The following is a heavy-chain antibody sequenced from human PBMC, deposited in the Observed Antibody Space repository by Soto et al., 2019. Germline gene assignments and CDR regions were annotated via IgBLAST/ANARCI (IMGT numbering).Heavy chain of an antibody. CDR3: AAGVDSSGYYYVGAPYHYYGMDV. CDR2: IVVGSGNT. J-gene: IGHJ6*02. Sequence: SVKVSCKASGFTFTSSAVQWVRQARGQRLEWIGWIVVGSGNTNYAQKFQERVTITRDMSTSTAYMELSSLRSEDTAVYYCAAGVDSSGYYYVGAPYHYYGMDVWGQGTTVTVSS. CDR1: GFTFTSSA. D-gene: IGHD3-22*01. V-gene: IGHV1-58*01.